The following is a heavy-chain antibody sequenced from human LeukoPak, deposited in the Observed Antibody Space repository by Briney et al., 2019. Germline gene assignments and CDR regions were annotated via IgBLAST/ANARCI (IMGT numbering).Heavy chain of an antibody. CDR3: ARGGYVLLWFGEFKKHDAFDI. D-gene: IGHD3-10*01. V-gene: IGHV3-21*01. J-gene: IGHJ3*02. CDR2: ISSSSSYI. Sequence: GGSLRLSCAASGFTFSSYSRNWVRQAPGKGLEWVSSISSSSSYIYYADSVKGRFTISRDNAKNSLYLQMNSLRAEDTAVYYCARGGYVLLWFGEFKKHDAFDIWGQGTMVTVSS. CDR1: GFTFSSYS.